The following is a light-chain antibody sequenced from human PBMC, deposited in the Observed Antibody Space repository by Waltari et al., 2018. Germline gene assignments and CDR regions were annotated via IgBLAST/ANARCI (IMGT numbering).Light chain of an antibody. J-gene: IGKJ5*01. CDR1: QSVSSSS. CDR3: QQYGTSSPIT. V-gene: IGKV3-20*01. Sequence: EIVLTQSPGTLSLSPGETATLSCRASQSVSSSSLAWYQQRPGQSPRLVIYGASSRATGIPDRFSGSGSGTDFTLTISRLEPDDFAVYYCQQYGTSSPITFGQGTRLDIK. CDR2: GAS.